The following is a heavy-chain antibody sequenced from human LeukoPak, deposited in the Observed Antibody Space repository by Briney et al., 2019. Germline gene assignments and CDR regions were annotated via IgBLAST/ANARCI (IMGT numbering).Heavy chain of an antibody. D-gene: IGHD6-19*01. V-gene: IGHV1-69*05. Sequence: GASVKVSCKASGGTFISYAISWVRQAPGQGLEWMGRIIPIFGTANYAQKFQGRVTITTDESTSTAYMQLSSLRSEDTAVYYCARDRSEQWLVPGHFDYWGQGTLVTVSS. J-gene: IGHJ4*02. CDR1: GGTFISYA. CDR2: IIPIFGTA. CDR3: ARDRSEQWLVPGHFDY.